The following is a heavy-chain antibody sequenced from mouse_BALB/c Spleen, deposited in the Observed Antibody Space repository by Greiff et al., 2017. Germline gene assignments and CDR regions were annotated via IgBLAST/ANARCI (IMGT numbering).Heavy chain of an antibody. CDR3: ARNGNYVRYYYAMDY. CDR1: GYSITSDYA. Sequence: EVKLQESGPGLVKPSQSLSLTCTVTGYSITSDYAWNWIRQFPGNKLEWMGYISYSGSTSYNPSLKSRISITRDTSKNQFFLQLNSVTTEDTATYYCARNGNYVRYYYAMDYWGQGTSVTVSS. J-gene: IGHJ4*01. V-gene: IGHV3-2*02. D-gene: IGHD2-1*01. CDR2: ISYSGST.